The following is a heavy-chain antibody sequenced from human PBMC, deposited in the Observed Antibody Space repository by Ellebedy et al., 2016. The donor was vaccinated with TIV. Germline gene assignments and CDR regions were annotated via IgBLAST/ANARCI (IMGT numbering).Heavy chain of an antibody. CDR3: ARDRTMITFGGVTKDEGYYYYGMDV. CDR2: ISAYNGNT. CDR1: GYTFTSYG. Sequence: ASVKVSCKASGYTFTSYGISWVRQAPGQGLEWMGWISAYNGNTNYAQKLQGRVTMTTDTSTSTAYMELSRLRSDDTAVYYCARDRTMITFGGVTKDEGYYYYGMDVWGQGTTVTVSS. V-gene: IGHV1-18*01. J-gene: IGHJ6*02. D-gene: IGHD3-16*01.